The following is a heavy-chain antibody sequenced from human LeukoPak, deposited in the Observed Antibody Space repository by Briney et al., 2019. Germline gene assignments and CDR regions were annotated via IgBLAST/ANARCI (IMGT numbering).Heavy chain of an antibody. V-gene: IGHV4-59*01. J-gene: IGHJ4*02. D-gene: IGHD3-10*01. CDR2: IYDSGST. CDR3: ARVQVRELFPDF. CDR1: GGSINSYY. Sequence: SETLSLTCTVSGGSINSYYWSWIRQLPGEGLQSIGYIYDSGSTRYNPSLKSRVTMSVDTSNNQFSMNLTSVTAADTAVYYCARVQVRELFPDFWGQGTLVTVSS.